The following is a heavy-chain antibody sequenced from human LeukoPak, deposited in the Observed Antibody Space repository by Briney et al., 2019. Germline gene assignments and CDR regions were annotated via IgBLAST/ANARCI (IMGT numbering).Heavy chain of an antibody. CDR2: IYYSGST. CDR1: GGSISSSSYY. CDR3: ARGLLRFLEWSAFDI. V-gene: IGHV4-39*07. D-gene: IGHD3-3*01. J-gene: IGHJ3*02. Sequence: SETLSLTCTVSGGSISSSSYYWGWIRQPQGKGLGWIGSIYYSGSTYYNPSLKSRVTISVDTSKNQFSLKLSSVTAADTAVYYCARGLLRFLEWSAFDIWGQGTMVTVSS.